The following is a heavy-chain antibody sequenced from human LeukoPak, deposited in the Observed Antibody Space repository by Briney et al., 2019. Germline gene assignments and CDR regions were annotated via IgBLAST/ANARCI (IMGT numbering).Heavy chain of an antibody. CDR3: ARTGNGYSSYYYYYYMDV. CDR2: IYYSGST. CDR1: GGSISSSSYY. V-gene: IGHV4-39*01. Sequence: SETLSLTCTVSGGSISSSSYYWGWIRQPPGKGLEWIGSIYYSGSTYYNPSLKSRVTISVDTSKNQFSLKLTSVTAADAAVYYCARTGNGYSSYYYYYYMDVWGKGTTVTVSS. J-gene: IGHJ6*03. D-gene: IGHD4-11*01.